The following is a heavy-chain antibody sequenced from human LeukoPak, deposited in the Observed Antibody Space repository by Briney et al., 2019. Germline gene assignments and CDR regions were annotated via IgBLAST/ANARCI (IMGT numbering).Heavy chain of an antibody. Sequence: GGSLRLSCAASGFTFAIYAMHWVRQAPGKGMEWLAVISYDGNNKYYADSVKGRFTISRDNSKNTLYLQMNSLRAEDTAVYYCARDLVGGWDDSSGYYYGYFDYWGQGTLVTVSS. J-gene: IGHJ4*02. CDR1: GFTFAIYA. CDR2: ISYDGNNK. D-gene: IGHD3-22*01. CDR3: ARDLVGGWDDSSGYYYGYFDY. V-gene: IGHV3-30-3*01.